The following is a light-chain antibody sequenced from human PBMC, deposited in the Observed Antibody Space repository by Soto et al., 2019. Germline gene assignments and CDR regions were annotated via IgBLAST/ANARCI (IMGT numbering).Light chain of an antibody. J-gene: IGKJ4*01. CDR1: QSIRND. V-gene: IGKV3-15*01. CDR2: DSS. CDR3: HQYNTWPLT. Sequence: EIVMTQSPATLSVSPGESATLSCRASQSIRNDLAWYQQKPGQAPRLLISDSSTRATTIPARFNGSGSGTEFSLVISNLQSDDFGVYYCHQYNTWPLTFGGGTKVEIK.